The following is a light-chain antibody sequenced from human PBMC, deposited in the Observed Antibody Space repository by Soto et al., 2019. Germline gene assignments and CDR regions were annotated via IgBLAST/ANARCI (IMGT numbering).Light chain of an antibody. J-gene: IGKJ1*01. CDR1: QGISSY. V-gene: IGKV1-9*01. CDR3: QQYYSYPRT. CDR2: AAS. Sequence: DIQLTQSPSSLSASVVDRVTITCVGSQGISSYLNWYRQKPGKAPKILIYAASTLQSGVPSRFSGSGSGTDFTLTISCLQSEDFATYYCQQYYSYPRTFGQGTKADI.